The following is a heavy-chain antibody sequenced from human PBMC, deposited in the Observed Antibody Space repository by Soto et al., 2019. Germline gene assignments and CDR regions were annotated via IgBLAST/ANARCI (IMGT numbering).Heavy chain of an antibody. CDR1: GFIFTSYS. J-gene: IGHJ4*02. CDR3: VRDGSSGWHFDS. Sequence: GGSLRLSCAASGFIFTSYSMVWVRQAPGKGLEWVSSISSRSDSIYYADSVKGRFTISRDNAQNSLYLQMNSLRAEDTAVYYCVRDGSSGWHFDSWGQGTLVTVPS. CDR2: ISSRSDSI. D-gene: IGHD6-19*01. V-gene: IGHV3-21*01.